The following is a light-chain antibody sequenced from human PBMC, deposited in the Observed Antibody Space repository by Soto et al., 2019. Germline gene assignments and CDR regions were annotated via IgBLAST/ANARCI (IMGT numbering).Light chain of an antibody. CDR1: QSLLHSNGYNY. J-gene: IGKJ1*01. V-gene: IGKV2-28*01. CDR2: LGS. CDR3: MQSLQTPPT. Sequence: DVVMTQSPLSLPVTPGEPASISCRSSQSLLHSNGYNYLDWYLQKPGQSPQLLIYLGSNRASGVPDRFSGSGSGTDFTLKISRVQTGDVGVYYCMQSLQTPPTFGQGTKVEI.